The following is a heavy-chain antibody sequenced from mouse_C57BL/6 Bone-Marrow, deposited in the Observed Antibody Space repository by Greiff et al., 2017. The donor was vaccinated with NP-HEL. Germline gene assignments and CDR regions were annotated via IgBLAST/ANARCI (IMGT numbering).Heavy chain of an antibody. CDR3: ERKREG. CDR2: IYPRSGNT. CDR1: GYTFTSYG. V-gene: IGHV1-81*01. Sequence: QVQLKQSGAELARPGASVKLSCKASGYTFTSYGISWVKQRPGQGLEWIGEIYPRSGNTYYNEKFKGKATLTADKSSSTAYMELRSLTSEDSAVYGCERKREGWGKGTTLTVAS. J-gene: IGHJ2*01.